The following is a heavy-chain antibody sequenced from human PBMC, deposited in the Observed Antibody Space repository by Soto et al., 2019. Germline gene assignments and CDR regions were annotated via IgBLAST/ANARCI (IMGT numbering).Heavy chain of an antibody. V-gene: IGHV1-46*01. J-gene: IGHJ6*02. CDR1: GYTFTSYY. CDR3: ALAVRRDYSYGMDV. CDR2: INPSGGST. D-gene: IGHD3-3*02. Sequence: QVQLVQSGAEVKKPGASVKVSCKASGYTFTSYYMHWVRQAPGQGLEWMGIINPSGGSTSYAQKFHGRVTMPRDTSKSTVYMELSSLRSDDTAVYYCALAVRRDYSYGMDVWGQGTTVTVSS.